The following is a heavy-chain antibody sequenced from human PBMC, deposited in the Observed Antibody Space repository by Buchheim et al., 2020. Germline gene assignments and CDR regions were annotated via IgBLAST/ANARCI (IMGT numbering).Heavy chain of an antibody. CDR3: AKDRTVRGINAETFDY. J-gene: IGHJ4*02. CDR1: GFTFSSYA. V-gene: IGHV3-23*01. Sequence: EVQLLESGGGLVQPGGSLRLSCAASGFTFSSYAMSWVRQAPGKGLEWVSGISGSGGSTYYADSVRGRFTISRDNSKNTLYLQMNSLRAEDTAVYYCAKDRTVRGINAETFDYWGQGTL. D-gene: IGHD3-10*01. CDR2: ISGSGGST.